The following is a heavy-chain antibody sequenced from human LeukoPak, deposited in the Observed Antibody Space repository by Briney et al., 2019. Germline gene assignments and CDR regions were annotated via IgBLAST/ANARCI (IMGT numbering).Heavy chain of an antibody. CDR2: VYYTGST. D-gene: IGHD1-14*01. Sequence: SETLSLTCSVSGGSLTSYYWSWIRQPPGKGLEWIGYVYYTGSTNYNPALKSRVTILVDTSKNKVSLSLKYMTATDAAVYFCARGPGLNWFDPWGQGTLVTVSS. CDR1: GGSLTSYY. CDR3: ARGPGLNWFDP. V-gene: IGHV4-59*01. J-gene: IGHJ5*02.